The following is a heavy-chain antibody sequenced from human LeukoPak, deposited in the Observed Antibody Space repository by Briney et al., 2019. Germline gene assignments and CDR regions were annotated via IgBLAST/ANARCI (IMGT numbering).Heavy chain of an antibody. V-gene: IGHV3-23*01. CDR3: TKGQSGTSFDP. J-gene: IGHJ5*02. Sequence: GSLRLSCAASGFSFSSYAMSWVRQAPGKGLEWVSSASGSGGTTDYADSVKGRFIISRDNPKNTLYLQMNSLRGEDTAMYYCTKGQSGTSFDPWGQGTLVTVSS. D-gene: IGHD2-15*01. CDR1: GFSFSSYA. CDR2: ASGSGGTT.